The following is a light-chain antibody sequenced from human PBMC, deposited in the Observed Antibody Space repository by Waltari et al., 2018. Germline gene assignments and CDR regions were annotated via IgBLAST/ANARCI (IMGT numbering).Light chain of an antibody. V-gene: IGKV1-16*02. CDR1: QDINNY. J-gene: IGKJ4*01. CDR2: GAS. Sequence: DIQMTQSPSSLAASVGDRVTITCRASQDINNYLAWFQQKLGKAPTSLIYGASTLQSGGSSNRSGSGSGTDFTLTISNLQPEDFAIYYCQQYHSYPPTFGGGTKVEIK. CDR3: QQYHSYPPT.